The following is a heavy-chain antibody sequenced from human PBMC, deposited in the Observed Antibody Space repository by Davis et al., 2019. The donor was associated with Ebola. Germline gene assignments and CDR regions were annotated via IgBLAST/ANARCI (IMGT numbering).Heavy chain of an antibody. V-gene: IGHV4-61*01. Sequence: PGGSLRLSCTVSGGSVSSGSYYWSWIRQPPGKGLEWIGYIYYSGSTNYNPSLKSRVTISVDTSKNQFSLKLSSVTAADTAVYYCARDRRIGWFDPWGQGTLVTVSS. CDR3: ARDRRIGWFDP. CDR1: GGSVSSGSYY. CDR2: IYYSGST. J-gene: IGHJ5*02. D-gene: IGHD2-15*01.